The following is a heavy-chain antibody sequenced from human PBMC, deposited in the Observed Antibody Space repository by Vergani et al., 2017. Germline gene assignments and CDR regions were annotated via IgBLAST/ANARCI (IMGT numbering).Heavy chain of an antibody. CDR1: GDSLTSDFFY. CDR3: ARGCASNRCPTRGTFEI. V-gene: IGHV4-61*02. D-gene: IGHD2/OR15-2a*01. CDR2: VHSSGST. J-gene: IGHJ3*02. Sequence: QVQLQESGPGPVKPSQTLSITCSVSGDSLTSDFFYWTWIRQPAGTRLEWIGRVHSSGSTHYNPSLEGRVSVSMDTAKNEFSLDLQSVTAADTAVYFCARGCASNRCPTRGTFEIWGRGTLVTVSS.